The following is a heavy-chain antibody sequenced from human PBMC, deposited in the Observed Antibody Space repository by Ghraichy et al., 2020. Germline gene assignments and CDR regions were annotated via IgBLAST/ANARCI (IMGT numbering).Heavy chain of an antibody. J-gene: IGHJ6*02. CDR3: AKPDPRLGITGWAYNMDV. Sequence: GESLNISCVASGFTFANSVMTWVRQPPGKELEWVSSISGSGNNPSYADSVEGRFTISRDNSKNTLYLQMTTLRAEDAAVYYCAKPDPRLGITGWAYNMDVWGQGTTVTVSS. CDR1: GFTFANSV. V-gene: IGHV3-23*01. CDR2: ISGSGNNP. D-gene: IGHD3-9*01.